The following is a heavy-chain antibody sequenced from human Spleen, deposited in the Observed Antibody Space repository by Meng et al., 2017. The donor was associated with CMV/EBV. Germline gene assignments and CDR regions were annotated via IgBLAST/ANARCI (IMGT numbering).Heavy chain of an antibody. D-gene: IGHD3-10*01. J-gene: IGHJ4*02. CDR2: IIPMGETA. V-gene: IGHV1-69*11. CDR1: GGPFSTSA. CDR3: ATDGPGGGSYCLY. Sequence: ASGGPFSTSAINWVRQAPGQGLEWMGTIIPMGETAIYTQKFRGRVTITADESTTTAHMEISGLTSEDTAVYYCATDGPGGGSYCLYWGQGTLVTVSS.